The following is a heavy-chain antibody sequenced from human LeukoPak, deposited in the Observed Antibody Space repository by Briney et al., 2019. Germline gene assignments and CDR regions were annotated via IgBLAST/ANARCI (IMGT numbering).Heavy chain of an antibody. V-gene: IGHV3-11*01. CDR3: ARGPPGITMVRGVSPYFDY. J-gene: IGHJ4*02. CDR1: GFTFSDYY. CDR2: ISSSGSTI. D-gene: IGHD3-10*01. Sequence: GGSLRLSCAASGFTFSDYYMSWIRQAPGKGLEWASYISSSGSTIYYADSVKGRFTISRDNAKNSLYLQMNSLRAEDTAVYYCARGPPGITMVRGVSPYFDYWGQGTLVTVSS.